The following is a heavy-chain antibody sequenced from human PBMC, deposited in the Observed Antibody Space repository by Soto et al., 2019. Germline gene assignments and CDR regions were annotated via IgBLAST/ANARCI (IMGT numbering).Heavy chain of an antibody. CDR2: IYYSGST. J-gene: IGHJ5*02. Sequence: PSETLSLTCTVSGGSISSGGYYWSWIRQHPGKGLEWIGYIYYSGSTYYNPSLKSRGTISVDTSKNQFSLKLSSVTAADTAVYFFARQPPNCSDPWCPGPLVTVSS. V-gene: IGHV4-31*03. CDR3: ARQPPNCSDP. CDR1: GGSISSGGYY.